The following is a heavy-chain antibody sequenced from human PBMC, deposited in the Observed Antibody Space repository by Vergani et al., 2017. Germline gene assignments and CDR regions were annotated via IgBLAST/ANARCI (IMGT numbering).Heavy chain of an antibody. Sequence: QMQLVQSGAEVKKTGSSVKVSCKASGYTFTYRYLHWVRQAPGQALEWMGWIKPFNGNTNYAQKFQDRVTITRDRSMSTAYMELSSLRSENKAMYYCALAESSTSCINSVCITPETGSWFDPWGQGTLVTVSS. CDR2: IKPFNGNT. CDR3: ALAESSTSCINSVCITPETGSWFDP. J-gene: IGHJ5*02. V-gene: IGHV1-45*02. CDR1: GYTFTYRY. D-gene: IGHD2-2*01.